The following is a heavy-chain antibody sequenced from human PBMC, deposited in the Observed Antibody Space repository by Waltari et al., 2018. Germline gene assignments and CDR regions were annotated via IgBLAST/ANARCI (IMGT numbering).Heavy chain of an antibody. CDR1: GFTVSSNY. CDR3: ASHSGMVQDYYYYYGMDV. Sequence: EVQLVESGGGLIQPGGSLRLSCAASGFTVSSNYMSWVRQAPGKGLEWVSVIYSGGSTYYADSVKGRFTISRDNSKNTLYLQMNSLRAEDTAVYYCASHSGMVQDYYYYYGMDVWGQGTTVTVSS. V-gene: IGHV3-53*01. D-gene: IGHD3-10*01. J-gene: IGHJ6*02. CDR2: IYSGGST.